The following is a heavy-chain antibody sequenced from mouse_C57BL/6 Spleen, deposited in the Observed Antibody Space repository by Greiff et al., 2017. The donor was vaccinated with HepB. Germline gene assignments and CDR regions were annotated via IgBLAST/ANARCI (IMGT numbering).Heavy chain of an antibody. Sequence: EVKLVESEGGLVQPGSSMKLSCTASGFTFSDYYMAWVRQVPEKGLEWVANINYDGSSTYYLDSLKSRFIISRDNAKNILYLQMSSLKSEDTATYYCAREGGAPGYFDVWGTGTTVTVSS. CDR1: GFTFSDYY. V-gene: IGHV5-16*01. CDR3: AREGGAPGYFDV. J-gene: IGHJ1*03. CDR2: INYDGSST.